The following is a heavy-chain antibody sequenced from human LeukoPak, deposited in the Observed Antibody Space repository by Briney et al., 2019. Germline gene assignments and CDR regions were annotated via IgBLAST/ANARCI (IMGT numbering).Heavy chain of an antibody. CDR2: IYSSGSYI. D-gene: IGHD4-17*01. Sequence: PGVSLRLSCAASGFTFSSYTMNWVRQAPGKGLEWVSSIYSSGSYIYYADSVQGPFTISRYNAKNSMYLQMNSLRAEGTAVYYCARDRTTVYSPLDYWGQGALVIVSS. V-gene: IGHV3-21*01. J-gene: IGHJ4*02. CDR1: GFTFSSYT. CDR3: ARDRTTVYSPLDY.